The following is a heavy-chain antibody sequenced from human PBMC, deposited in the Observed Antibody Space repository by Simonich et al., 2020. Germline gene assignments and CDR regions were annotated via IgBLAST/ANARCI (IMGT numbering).Heavy chain of an antibody. J-gene: IGHJ4*02. D-gene: IGHD1-1*01. CDR3: ARETGYFDY. V-gene: IGHV3-33*01. Sequence: QVQLVESGGGVVQPGRSLRLSCAASGFTFSSYGMHWVRQAPGKGLEWVAVKWYDGSNKYYADSVKGRFTISRDNSKNTLYLQMNSRRAEDTAVYYCARETGYFDYWGQGTLVTVSS. CDR2: KWYDGSNK. CDR1: GFTFSSYG.